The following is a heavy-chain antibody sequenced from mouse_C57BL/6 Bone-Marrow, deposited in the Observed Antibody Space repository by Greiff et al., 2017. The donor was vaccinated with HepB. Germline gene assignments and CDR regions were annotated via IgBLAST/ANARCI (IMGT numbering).Heavy chain of an antibody. CDR2: IDPSDSYT. Sequence: VQLLQPGAELVRPGTSVKLSCKASGYTFTSYWMHWVKQRPGQGLEWIGVIDPSDSYTNYNQKFKGKATLTVDTSSSTAYMQLSSLTSEDSAVYYCARLGVGDYLDYWGQGTTLTVSS. J-gene: IGHJ2*01. CDR1: GYTFTSYW. V-gene: IGHV1-59*01. CDR3: ARLGVGDYLDY. D-gene: IGHD1-1*02.